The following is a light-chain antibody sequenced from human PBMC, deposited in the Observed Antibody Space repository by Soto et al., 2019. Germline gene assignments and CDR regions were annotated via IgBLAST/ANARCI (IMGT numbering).Light chain of an antibody. CDR1: SSDVGGYNY. J-gene: IGLJ1*01. Sequence: QSALTQPRSVSGSPGQSLTISCTGTSSDVGGYNYVSWYQQHPGKVPKLMIYDVTKRPSGVPDRFSGSKSGNTASLTISGLQSEDEADYYCCSHAGIYTYVFGTGTKVTVL. CDR3: CSHAGIYTYV. CDR2: DVT. V-gene: IGLV2-11*01.